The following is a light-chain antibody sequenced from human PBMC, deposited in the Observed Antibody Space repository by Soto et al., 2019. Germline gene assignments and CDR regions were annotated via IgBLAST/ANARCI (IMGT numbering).Light chain of an antibody. V-gene: IGLV1-44*01. CDR2: SNN. Sequence: QSVLTQPPSASGTPGQRVTISCSGSSSNIESNTVNWYQQLPGTAPKLFIYSNNQRPSGVPDRFSGSKFGTSASLAISGLQSEDEADYYCAAWDDSLSTYVVGTGTKVTVL. CDR3: AAWDDSLSTYV. CDR1: SSNIESNT. J-gene: IGLJ1*01.